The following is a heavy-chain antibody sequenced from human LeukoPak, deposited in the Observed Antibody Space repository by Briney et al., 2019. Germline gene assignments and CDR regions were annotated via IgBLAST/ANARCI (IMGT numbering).Heavy chain of an antibody. J-gene: IGHJ6*03. CDR1: GGSFSGYY. D-gene: IGHD4-23*01. CDR3: ARGPSHETMVVTPGSLYYYYMDV. Sequence: SETLSLTCAVYGGSFSGYYWSWIRQPLGKGLEWIGEINHSGSTNYNPSLKSRVTISVETSTNPFSLKLSSVTAADTAVYYCARGPSHETMVVTPGSLYYYYMDVWGKGTTVTVSS. CDR2: INHSGST. V-gene: IGHV4-34*01.